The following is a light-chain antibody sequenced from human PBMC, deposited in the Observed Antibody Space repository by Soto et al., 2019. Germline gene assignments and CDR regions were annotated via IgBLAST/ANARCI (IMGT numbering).Light chain of an antibody. Sequence: EIVLTQSPATLSLSPGERATLSCRASQSVSSYLAWYQQKPGQAPRLLIYDASNRATGIPARFSGSGSGTDFTLTISSLEPEDFAVYYCQQRSNWPTFCKGTKV. J-gene: IGKJ1*01. CDR1: QSVSSY. V-gene: IGKV3-11*01. CDR3: QQRSNWPT. CDR2: DAS.